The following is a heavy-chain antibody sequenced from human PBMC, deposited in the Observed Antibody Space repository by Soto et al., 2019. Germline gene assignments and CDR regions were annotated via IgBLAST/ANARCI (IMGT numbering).Heavy chain of an antibody. CDR3: ARGPGSYYDSSGYYYFDY. D-gene: IGHD3-22*01. J-gene: IGHJ4*02. Sequence: EVPLVESGGGLVQPGGSLRLSCAASGFTFSSYWMSWVRQAPGKGLEWVANIKQDGSEKYYVDSVKGRFTISRDNAKNSLYLQMNSLRAEDTAVYYCARGPGSYYDSSGYYYFDYWGQGTLVTVSS. V-gene: IGHV3-7*01. CDR2: IKQDGSEK. CDR1: GFTFSSYW.